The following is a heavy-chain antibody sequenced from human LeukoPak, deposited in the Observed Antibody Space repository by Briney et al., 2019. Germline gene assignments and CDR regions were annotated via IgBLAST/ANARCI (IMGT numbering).Heavy chain of an antibody. J-gene: IGHJ4*02. Sequence: ASVKVSCKASGYTFTSYSISRVRQAPGQGLEWMGWISAYNGNTNYAQKLQGRVTMTTDTSTSTAYMELRSLRSDDTAVYYCARDLPVTLVRERFDYWGQGTLVTVSS. CDR2: ISAYNGNT. D-gene: IGHD1-1*01. V-gene: IGHV1-18*04. CDR3: ARDLPVTLVRERFDY. CDR1: GYTFTSYS.